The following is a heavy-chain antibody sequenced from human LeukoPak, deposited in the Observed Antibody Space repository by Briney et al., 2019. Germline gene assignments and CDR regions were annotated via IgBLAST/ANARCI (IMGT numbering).Heavy chain of an antibody. CDR3: ARNIAAAGTPYFDY. CDR1: GYTFTGYY. J-gene: IGHJ4*02. Sequence: ASVKVSCKASGYTFTGYYTHWVRQAPGQGLEWMGWISAYNGNTNYAQKLQGRVTMTTDTSTSTAYMELRSLRSDDTAVYYCARNIAAAGTPYFDYWGQGTLVTVSS. D-gene: IGHD6-13*01. CDR2: ISAYNGNT. V-gene: IGHV1-18*04.